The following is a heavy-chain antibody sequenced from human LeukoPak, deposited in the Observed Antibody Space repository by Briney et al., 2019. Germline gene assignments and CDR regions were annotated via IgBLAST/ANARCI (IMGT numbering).Heavy chain of an antibody. Sequence: GGSLRLSCAASGFTFSSYAMSWVRQAPGKGLEWVSAISGSGGSTYYADSVKGRFTISRDNSKNTLYLQMNSLRAEDTAVYYCAKEEGIAAAGGLDYFDYWGQGTLVTVSS. CDR1: GFTFSSYA. D-gene: IGHD6-13*01. J-gene: IGHJ4*02. CDR2: ISGSGGST. CDR3: AKEEGIAAAGGLDYFDY. V-gene: IGHV3-23*01.